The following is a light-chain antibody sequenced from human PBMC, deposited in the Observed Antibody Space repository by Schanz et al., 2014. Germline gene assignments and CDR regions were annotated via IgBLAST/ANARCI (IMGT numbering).Light chain of an antibody. Sequence: SALTQPASVSGSPGQSITISCTGTSSDVGGYNYVSWYQHHPGQAPKLMIYDVSDRPSGVSNRFSGSKSGNTASLTISGLQAEDEADYYCCSYAGSSWVFGGGTKLTVL. CDR3: CSYAGSSWV. CDR1: SSDVGGYNY. CDR2: DVS. J-gene: IGLJ3*02. V-gene: IGLV2-23*02.